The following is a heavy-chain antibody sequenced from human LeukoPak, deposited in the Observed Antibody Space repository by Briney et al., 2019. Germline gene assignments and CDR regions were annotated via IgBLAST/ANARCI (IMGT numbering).Heavy chain of an antibody. Sequence: SETLSLTCAVYGGSFSGYHWSWIRHPPGNGLEWIGEIKHRGSTNYNPSLKSRVTMSVDTSKNQFSLKLSSVTAADTAVYYCARGRGAARFVTIEFDYWGQGALVTVSS. D-gene: IGHD6-6*01. V-gene: IGHV4-34*01. CDR3: ARGRGAARFVTIEFDY. J-gene: IGHJ4*02. CDR2: IKHRGST. CDR1: GGSFSGYH.